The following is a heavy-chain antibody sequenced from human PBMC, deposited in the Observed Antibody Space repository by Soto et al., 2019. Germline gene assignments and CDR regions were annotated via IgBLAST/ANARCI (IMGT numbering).Heavy chain of an antibody. CDR2: IIPILDTA. J-gene: IGHJ4*02. Sequence: QVQLVQSGAEVKEPGSSVKVSCKASGGTFSTSTFTWVRQAPGQGPEWMGRIIPILDTADYAQKFQGSVTITADKSTSTAFMELSSLRSEDTGIYYCARDSPIGSVFSGYDAIDLWGQGTLVTVSP. V-gene: IGHV1-69*08. CDR1: GGTFSTST. CDR3: ARDSPIGSVFSGYDAIDL. D-gene: IGHD5-12*01.